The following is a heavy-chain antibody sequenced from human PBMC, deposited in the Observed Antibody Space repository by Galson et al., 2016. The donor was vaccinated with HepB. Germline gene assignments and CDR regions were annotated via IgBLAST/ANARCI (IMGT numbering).Heavy chain of an antibody. CDR3: VKESSGTYGWHFDY. CDR2: INAGNGNT. Sequence: SVKVSCKASGYTFTSYAMHWVRQAPGQRLEWMGWINAGNGNTKYSQKFQGRVTITRDTSASTVYMELSSLRSDDTAVYYCVKESSGTYGWHFDYWGQGTLVTVSS. V-gene: IGHV1-3*01. D-gene: IGHD1-26*01. CDR1: GYTFTSYA. J-gene: IGHJ4*02.